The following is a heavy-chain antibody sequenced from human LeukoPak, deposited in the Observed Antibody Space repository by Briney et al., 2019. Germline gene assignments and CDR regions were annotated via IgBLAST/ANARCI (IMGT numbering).Heavy chain of an antibody. Sequence: PSETLSLTCTVSGGSISSSYWSWIRQPPGKGLEWIGYFYYSGATNYNPSLKSRVTISVDLSENHISLRLTSVTAADTAVYYCAREGGFYRPLDYSGQGTLVTVSS. J-gene: IGHJ4*02. CDR3: AREGGFYRPLDY. CDR1: GGSISSSY. D-gene: IGHD3-3*01. V-gene: IGHV4-59*12. CDR2: FYYSGAT.